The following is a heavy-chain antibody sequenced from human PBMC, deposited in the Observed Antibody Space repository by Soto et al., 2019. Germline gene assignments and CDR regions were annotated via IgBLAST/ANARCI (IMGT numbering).Heavy chain of an antibody. CDR1: GGSISSYY. CDR3: ARVILTGYYYYFDY. V-gene: IGHV4-59*08. J-gene: IGHJ4*02. CDR2: IYYSGST. D-gene: IGHD3-9*01. Sequence: PSETLSLTCTVSGGSISSYYWSWIRQPPGKGLEWIGYIYYSGSTNYNPSLKSRVTISVDTSKNQFSLKLSSVTAADTAVYYCARVILTGYYYYFDYWGQGTLVTVSS.